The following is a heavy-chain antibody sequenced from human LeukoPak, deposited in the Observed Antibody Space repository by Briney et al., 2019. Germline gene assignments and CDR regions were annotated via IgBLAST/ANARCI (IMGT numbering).Heavy chain of an antibody. J-gene: IGHJ4*02. CDR3: ARAAQVFDY. CDR1: GFTFSSYG. CDR2: TWFDGSNK. Sequence: QPARSLRLSCAASGFTFSSYGMHWLRQAPGKGLEGVAVTWFDGSNKYYADSVKGRFTISRENSKSTVALQMNSLRADNTAVYYCARAAQVFDYWGQGSLVTVSA. V-gene: IGHV3-33*01.